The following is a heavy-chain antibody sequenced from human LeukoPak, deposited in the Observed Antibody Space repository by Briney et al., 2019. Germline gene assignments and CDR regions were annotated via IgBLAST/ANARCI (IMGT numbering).Heavy chain of an antibody. Sequence: SETLSLTCTVSGYSISSGYYWGWIRQPPGKGLEWIGSIYYSGNTYYNPSLKSRVTISVDTSKNQFSLKLSSVTAADTAVYYCARYFDILTGSRGAFDLWGQGTMVTVSS. D-gene: IGHD3-9*01. CDR1: GYSISSGYY. J-gene: IGHJ3*01. CDR2: IYYSGNT. V-gene: IGHV4-38-2*02. CDR3: ARYFDILTGSRGAFDL.